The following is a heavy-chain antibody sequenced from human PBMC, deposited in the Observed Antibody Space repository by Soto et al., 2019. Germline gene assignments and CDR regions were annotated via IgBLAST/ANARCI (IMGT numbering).Heavy chain of an antibody. CDR2: IYWDDDK. V-gene: IGHV2-5*02. D-gene: IGHD3-3*01. CDR1: GFSLSASGVG. CDR3: AHSAVFWSRYVAWKS. J-gene: IGHJ5*02. Sequence: QITLKESGPTLVKPTQPLTLTCTFSGFSLSASGVGVGWVRQPPGKALEWLALIYWDDDKRYSPSLMSRLTIPKDSSEAQVALTMANLAPVDTGTSYCAHSAVFWSRYVAWKSWGQGTLVTVSS.